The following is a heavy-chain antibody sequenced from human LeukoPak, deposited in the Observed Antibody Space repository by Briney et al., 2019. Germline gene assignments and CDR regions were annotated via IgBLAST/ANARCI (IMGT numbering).Heavy chain of an antibody. CDR1: GFTFSSYA. CDR2: ISGSGGST. D-gene: IGHD1-1*01. CDR3: ANRLQWTGTEVGYFQH. Sequence: GGSLRLSCAASGFTFSSYAMSWVRQAPGKGLEWVSAISGSGGSTYYADSVKGRFTISRDNSKNTLYLQMNSLRAEDTAVYYCANRLQWTGTEVGYFQHWGQGTLVTVSS. J-gene: IGHJ1*01. V-gene: IGHV3-23*01.